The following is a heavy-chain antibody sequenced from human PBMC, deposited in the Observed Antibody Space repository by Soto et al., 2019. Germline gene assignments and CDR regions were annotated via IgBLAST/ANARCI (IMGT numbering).Heavy chain of an antibody. CDR3: ARDADSSGYYFGYYGMDV. J-gene: IGHJ6*02. V-gene: IGHV1-2*04. CDR2: INPNSGGT. CDR1: GYTFTGYY. D-gene: IGHD3-22*01. Sequence: ASVKVSCKASGYTFTGYYMHWVRQAPGQGLEWMGWINPNSGGTNYAQKCQGWVTMTRDTSISTAYMELSRLRSDDTAVYYCARDADSSGYYFGYYGMDVWGQGTTVTVSS.